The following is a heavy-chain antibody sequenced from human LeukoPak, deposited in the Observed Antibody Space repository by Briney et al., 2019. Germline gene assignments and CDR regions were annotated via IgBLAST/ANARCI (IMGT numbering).Heavy chain of an antibody. CDR2: ISSSSSYI. CDR3: ARSDGYGLVGI. V-gene: IGHV3-21*01. CDR1: GFTFSSYS. Sequence: GGSLRLSCAASGFTFSSYSMNWVRQAPGKGLEWVSSISSSSSYIYYADSVKGRFTISRDNAKNSLYLQMNSLRPEDTAVYYCARSDGYGLVGIWGQGTMVTVSS. D-gene: IGHD3-10*01. J-gene: IGHJ3*02.